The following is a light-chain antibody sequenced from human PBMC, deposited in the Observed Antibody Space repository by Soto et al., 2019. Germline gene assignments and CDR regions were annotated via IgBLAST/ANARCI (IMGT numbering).Light chain of an antibody. V-gene: IGKV3-15*01. CDR3: QQYNNWPPWT. CDR2: GES. CDR1: QSVSSN. J-gene: IGKJ1*01. Sequence: VTSQSSSTVSVSPWETATLSCRASQSVSSNLAWYQQKPGQAPRLLIYGESTRATGIPARFSGSGSGTEFTLTISSLQSEDFAVYYCQQYNNWPPWTFGQGTKV.